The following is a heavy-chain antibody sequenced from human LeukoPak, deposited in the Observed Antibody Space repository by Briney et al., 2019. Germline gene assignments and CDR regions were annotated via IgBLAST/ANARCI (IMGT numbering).Heavy chain of an antibody. CDR1: GGTFSSYT. D-gene: IGHD2-2*02. J-gene: IGHJ6*02. CDR2: IIPILGIA. V-gene: IGHV1-69*02. CDR3: ARPAVVVPAAIQRGYYYGMDV. Sequence: SVTVSFKASGGTFSSYTISWVRQAPGQGREWMGRIIPILGIANYAQKFQGRVTITADKSTSTAYMELSSLRSEDTAVYYCARPAVVVPAAIQRGYYYGMDVWGQGTTVTVSS.